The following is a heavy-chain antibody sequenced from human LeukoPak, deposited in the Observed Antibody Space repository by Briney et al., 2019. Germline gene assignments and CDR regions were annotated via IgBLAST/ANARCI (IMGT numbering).Heavy chain of an antibody. CDR3: AGFLAYCGGDCYTSDAFDI. D-gene: IGHD2-21*02. J-gene: IGHJ3*02. V-gene: IGHV7-4-1*02. CDR1: GYTFTSYA. Sequence: GASVKVSCKASGYTFTSYAMNWVRQAPGQGLEWMGWINTNTGNPTYAQGFTGRFVFSLDTSVSTAYLQISSLRAEDTAVYYCAGFLAYCGGDCYTSDAFDIWGQGTMVTVSS. CDR2: INTNTGNP.